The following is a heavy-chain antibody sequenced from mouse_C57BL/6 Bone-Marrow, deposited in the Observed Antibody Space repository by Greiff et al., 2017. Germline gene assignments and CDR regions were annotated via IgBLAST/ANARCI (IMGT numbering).Heavy chain of an antibody. V-gene: IGHV5-12*01. D-gene: IGHD2-3*01. Sequence: EVKLMESGGGLVQPGGSLKLSCAASGFTFSDYYMYWVRQTPEKRLEWVAYISNGGGSTYYPDTVKGRITISRDNAKNTLYLQMSRLKSEDTAMYYCARHDDGGAYWGQGTLVTVSA. CDR1: GFTFSDYY. J-gene: IGHJ3*01. CDR2: ISNGGGST. CDR3: ARHDDGGAY.